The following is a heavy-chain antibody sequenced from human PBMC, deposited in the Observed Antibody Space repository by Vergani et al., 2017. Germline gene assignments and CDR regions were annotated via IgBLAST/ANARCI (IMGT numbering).Heavy chain of an antibody. V-gene: IGHV4-39*07. CDR2: INHSGST. CDR1: GFSLNTRGVS. CDR3: ARVQELYDFWSGYRVRYYYYMDV. J-gene: IGHJ6*03. D-gene: IGHD3-3*01. Sequence: KESGPTLVKPTQTLTLTCTFSGFSLNTRGVSVAWIRQPPGKGLEWIGEINHSGSTNYNPSLKSRVTISVDTSKNQFSLKLSSVTAADTAVYYCARVQELYDFWSGYRVRYYYYMDVWGKGTTVTVSS.